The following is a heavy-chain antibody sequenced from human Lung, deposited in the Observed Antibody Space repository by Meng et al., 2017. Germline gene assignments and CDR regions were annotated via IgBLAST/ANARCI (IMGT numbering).Heavy chain of an antibody. D-gene: IGHD2-15*01. J-gene: IGHJ4*02. V-gene: IGHV1-2*02. Sequence: ASVKVSCKASGYTFTGYYMHWVRQAPGQGLEWMGWINPNSGGTNYAQKFQGRVTMTRDTSISTAYMELSRLRSDDTAVYYYASHRSGGSCSLCDYWGQGTLVTVSS. CDR2: INPNSGGT. CDR1: GYTFTGYY. CDR3: ASHRSGGSCSLCDY.